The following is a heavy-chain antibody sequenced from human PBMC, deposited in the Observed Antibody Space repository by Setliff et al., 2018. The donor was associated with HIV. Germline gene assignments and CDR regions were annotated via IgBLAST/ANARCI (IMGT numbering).Heavy chain of an antibody. D-gene: IGHD6-19*01. Sequence: GGSLRLSCVASGFTFSTYSMHWVRQAPGKGLEWVTFIRNDASNTYYADSVKGRFTISRDDSKNTLFLQMDSLRPEDTALYYCAKTNGWFLIDYWGQGTLVTVSS. J-gene: IGHJ4*02. CDR2: IRNDASNT. CDR3: AKTNGWFLIDY. CDR1: GFTFSTYS. V-gene: IGHV3-30*02.